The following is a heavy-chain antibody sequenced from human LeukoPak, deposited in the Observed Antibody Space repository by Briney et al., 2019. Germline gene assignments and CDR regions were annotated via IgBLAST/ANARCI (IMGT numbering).Heavy chain of an antibody. CDR3: ARDAYSGGSGDFDY. D-gene: IGHD1-26*01. J-gene: IGHJ4*02. V-gene: IGHV3-33*01. CDR2: IWYDGSNK. Sequence: GGSLRLSCAASGFTFSSYGMHWVRQAPGKGLEWVAVIWYDGSNKYYADSVKGRFTISRDNSKNTLYLQMNSLRAEDTAVYYCARDAYSGGSGDFDYWGQGTLVTVSS. CDR1: GFTFSSYG.